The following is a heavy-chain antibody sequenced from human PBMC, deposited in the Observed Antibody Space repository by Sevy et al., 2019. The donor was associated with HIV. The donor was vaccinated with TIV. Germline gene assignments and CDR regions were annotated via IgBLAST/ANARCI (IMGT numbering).Heavy chain of an antibody. CDR2: ISNDGSNK. V-gene: IGHV3-30-3*01. Sequence: GGSLRLSCAASGFTFTDYAMHWVRQAPGKGLELVAVISNDGSNKYYADSVKGRFTISRDNSKNTLYLQMNSLRVEDTGVYYCARGYYYDSSGYYPHYFDYWGQGALVTVSS. CDR1: GFTFTDYA. CDR3: ARGYYYDSSGYYPHYFDY. D-gene: IGHD3-22*01. J-gene: IGHJ4*02.